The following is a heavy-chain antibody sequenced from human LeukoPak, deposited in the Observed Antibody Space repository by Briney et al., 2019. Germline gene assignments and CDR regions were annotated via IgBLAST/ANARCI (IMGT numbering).Heavy chain of an antibody. J-gene: IGHJ4*02. CDR1: GGSVINYY. Sequence: PSEALSLTCTVSGGSVINYYWTWIRQPPGKGLEWIGYIYTGANAEYNPSLRSRVTISVDTSKDQFSLNLNSATTADTAVYYCARGGLYANIRYDYWGQGALVTVS. CDR2: IYTGANA. CDR3: ARGGLYANIRYDY. V-gene: IGHV4-59*02. D-gene: IGHD3/OR15-3a*01.